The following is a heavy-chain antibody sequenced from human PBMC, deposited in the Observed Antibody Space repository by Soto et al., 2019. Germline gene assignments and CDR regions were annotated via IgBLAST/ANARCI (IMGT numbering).Heavy chain of an antibody. CDR1: GDSVSSNGDC. CDR3: ARVHCSAGTCLDGLDF. Sequence: PSQTLSLTCVISGDSVSSNGDCWNWIRQSPSRGLQWRGRIYYRSKWFHDYAASVESRMAINPDTSRNQLSLQLNYVTPEDTAVYYCARVHCSAGTCLDGLDFWGQGTTVTVSS. J-gene: IGHJ6*02. D-gene: IGHD2-15*01. CDR2: IYYRSKWFH. V-gene: IGHV6-1*01.